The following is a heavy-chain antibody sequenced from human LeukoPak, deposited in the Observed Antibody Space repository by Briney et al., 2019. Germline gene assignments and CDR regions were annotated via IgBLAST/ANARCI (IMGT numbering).Heavy chain of an antibody. D-gene: IGHD2-15*01. CDR3: AREPRLLRNWFDP. CDR2: IYTSGST. V-gene: IGHV4-61*02. Sequence: SETLSLTCTVSAGSISSGNYYWSWIRQPAGKGLEWIGRIYTSGSTNYNPSLKSRVTISVDTSKNRFSLKLSSVTAADTAVYYCAREPRLLRNWFDPWGQGTLATVSS. J-gene: IGHJ5*02. CDR1: AGSISSGNYY.